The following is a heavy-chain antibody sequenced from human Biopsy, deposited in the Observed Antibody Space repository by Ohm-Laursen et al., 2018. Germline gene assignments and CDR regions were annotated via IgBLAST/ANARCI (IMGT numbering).Heavy chain of an antibody. CDR2: VYYSGST. CDR3: GRREVVITHDAFDT. CDR1: GGSISSYY. D-gene: IGHD3-22*01. Sequence: TLSLTCTVSGGSISSYYWTWIRQPPGKGLEWIGDVYYSGSTNQNPSLKSRVTILVDTSKNQFSLKLNSVTAADTAVYYCGRREVVITHDAFDTWGQGTMVTVSS. V-gene: IGHV4-59*08. J-gene: IGHJ3*02.